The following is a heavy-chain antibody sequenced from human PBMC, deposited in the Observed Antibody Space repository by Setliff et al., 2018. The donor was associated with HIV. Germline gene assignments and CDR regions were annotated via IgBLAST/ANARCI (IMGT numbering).Heavy chain of an antibody. V-gene: IGHV4-59*08. Sequence: SETLSLTCTVSGGSISSHYWSWIRQPPGKGLEWIGSIYYNGITNYNPSLKSRVTVSVDTSKNQFSLKLSSVTATDTAMYYCASANWNYLGYWFDPWGQGTLVTVSS. CDR1: GGSISSHY. CDR2: IYYNGIT. D-gene: IGHD1-7*01. J-gene: IGHJ5*02. CDR3: ASANWNYLGYWFDP.